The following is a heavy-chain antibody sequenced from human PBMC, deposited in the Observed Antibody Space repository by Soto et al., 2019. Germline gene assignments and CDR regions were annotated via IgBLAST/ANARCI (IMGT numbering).Heavy chain of an antibody. Sequence: EVQLLDSGGGLVQPGGSLRLSCAASGFTFSNYAMSWVRQAPGKGLEWVSGISGSGDSTYSVDSVKGRFIISRDKSKNTLSLQMNSLRAEDTAVYYCAKSAGSWYYYYYMDVWGKGTTVTVSS. J-gene: IGHJ6*03. CDR3: AKSAGSWYYYYYMDV. CDR2: ISGSGDST. CDR1: GFTFSNYA. D-gene: IGHD3-10*01. V-gene: IGHV3-23*01.